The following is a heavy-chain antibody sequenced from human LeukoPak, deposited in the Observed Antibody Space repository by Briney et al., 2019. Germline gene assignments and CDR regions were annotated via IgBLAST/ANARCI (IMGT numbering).Heavy chain of an antibody. Sequence: GSLRLSCAASGFTFSSYGMHWVRQAPGKGLEWVAVISYEGSNKYYADSVKGRFTISRDNAKNSLYLQMNSLRAEDTAVYYCARDDHWGYAFDIWGQGTMVTVSS. J-gene: IGHJ3*02. CDR3: ARDDHWGYAFDI. CDR1: GFTFSSYG. V-gene: IGHV3-30*03. D-gene: IGHD3-16*01. CDR2: ISYEGSNK.